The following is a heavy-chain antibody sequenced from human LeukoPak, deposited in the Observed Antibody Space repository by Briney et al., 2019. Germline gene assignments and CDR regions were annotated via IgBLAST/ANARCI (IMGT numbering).Heavy chain of an antibody. CDR3: ARAFLLGYCSSTSCRYFDY. Sequence: SETLSLTCTVSGGSISSSSYYWGWIRQPPGKGLELIGSIYYSGTTYYNPSLKSRVTISVDTSKNQFSLKLSSVTAADTAVYYCARAFLLGYCSSTSCRYFDYWGQGTLVTVSS. CDR1: GGSISSSSYY. J-gene: IGHJ4*02. V-gene: IGHV4-39*07. D-gene: IGHD2-2*01. CDR2: IYYSGTT.